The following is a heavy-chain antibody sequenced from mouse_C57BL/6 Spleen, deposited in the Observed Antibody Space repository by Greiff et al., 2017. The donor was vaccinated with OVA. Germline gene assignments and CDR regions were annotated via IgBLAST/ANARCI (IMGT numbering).Heavy chain of an antibody. J-gene: IGHJ4*01. V-gene: IGHV1-61*01. CDR2: IYPSDSET. D-gene: IGHD1-1*02. CDR3: AREGGSNSFYYYAMDY. Sequence: QVQLQQSGAELVRPGSSVKLSCKASGYTFTSYWMDWVKQRPGQGLEWIGNIYPSDSETHYNQKFKDKATLTVDKSSSTAYMQLSSLTSEDSAVYYCAREGGSNSFYYYAMDYWGQGTSVTVSS. CDR1: GYTFTSYW.